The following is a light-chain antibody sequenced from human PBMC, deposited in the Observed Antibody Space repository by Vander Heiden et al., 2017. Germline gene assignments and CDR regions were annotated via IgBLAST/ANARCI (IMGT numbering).Light chain of an antibody. CDR1: KGISSS. CDR2: AAS. CDR3: QQLNGYPLS. Sequence: DIQLTQSPSFLSASVGDRVTITCRASKGISSSLAWYQQKPEKAPRLLIYAASTLQSGVPSRFSGSGSGTEFTLTISSLQPEDFATYYCQQLNGYPLSFGGGTKVEIK. J-gene: IGKJ4*01. V-gene: IGKV1-9*01.